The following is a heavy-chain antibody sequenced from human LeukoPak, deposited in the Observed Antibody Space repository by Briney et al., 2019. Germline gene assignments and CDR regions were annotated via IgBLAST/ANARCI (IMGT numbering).Heavy chain of an antibody. CDR1: GGSISSGSYY. CDR2: IYPSGTT. J-gene: IGHJ4*02. D-gene: IGHD5-12*01. Sequence: SETLSLTCTVSGGSISSGSYYWSWIRQPAGKGLEWIGRIYPSGTTNYNPSLKSRVTISVDTSKNQLSLKLRSVTAADTAVYYCARGQEVVAENYFDYWGQGTLVTVSS. V-gene: IGHV4-61*02. CDR3: ARGQEVVAENYFDY.